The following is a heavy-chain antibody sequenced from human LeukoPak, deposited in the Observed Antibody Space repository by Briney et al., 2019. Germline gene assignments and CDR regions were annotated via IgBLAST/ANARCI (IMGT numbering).Heavy chain of an antibody. Sequence: GGSLRLSCAASGFTFSNYGMHWVRQAPGKGLEWVAFIRYDGSNKYYADSVKGRFTISRDNSKNTLYLQMNSLRAEDTAVYYCANGYCSSTSCYDPYWGQGTLVTVSS. CDR1: GFTFSNYG. V-gene: IGHV3-30*02. D-gene: IGHD2-2*01. J-gene: IGHJ4*02. CDR2: IRYDGSNK. CDR3: ANGYCSSTSCYDPY.